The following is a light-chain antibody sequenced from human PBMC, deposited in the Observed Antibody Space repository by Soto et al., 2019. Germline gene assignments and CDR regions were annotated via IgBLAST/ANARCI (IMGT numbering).Light chain of an antibody. Sequence: QSVLTQSPSASASLGASVKLTCTLSSGHSDYAIAWHQQQPQKGPRYLMKLNSDDSHIKGDGIPDRFSGSSSGAERYLTISSLQSEDEADYYCQTWGTVIRVFGGGTQLTVL. CDR1: SGHSDYA. J-gene: IGLJ2*01. V-gene: IGLV4-69*01. CDR2: LNSDDSH. CDR3: QTWGTVIRV.